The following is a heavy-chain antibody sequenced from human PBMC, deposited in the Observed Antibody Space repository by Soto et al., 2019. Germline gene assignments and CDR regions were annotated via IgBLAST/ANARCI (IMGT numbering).Heavy chain of an antibody. D-gene: IGHD6-6*01. J-gene: IGHJ3*02. CDR1: GGTFSSYA. Sequence: ASVKVSCKASGGTFSSYAISWVRQAPGQGLEWMGGIIPIFGTANYAQKFQGGVTITADESTSTAYMELSSLRSEDTAVYYCARDLSIEGLGESRDAFDIWGQGTMVTVSS. V-gene: IGHV1-69*13. CDR2: IIPIFGTA. CDR3: ARDLSIEGLGESRDAFDI.